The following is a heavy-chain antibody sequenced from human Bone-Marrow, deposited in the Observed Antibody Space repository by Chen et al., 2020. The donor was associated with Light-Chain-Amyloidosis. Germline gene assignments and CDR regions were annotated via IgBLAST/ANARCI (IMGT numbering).Heavy chain of an antibody. CDR2: IIPTSGTA. Sequence: QVQLTQSGAELRKPGSSVKVSCKSSGDTLDRYSISWVRQAPGQGLEWMGGIIPTSGTANYAERFQGRVTITADDSTSTVYMELRSLRSDDTAVYYCARGYEQQLFWGQGTLVTVSS. CDR3: ARGYEQQLF. D-gene: IGHD6-13*01. V-gene: IGHV1-69*01. CDR1: GDTLDRYS. J-gene: IGHJ4*02.